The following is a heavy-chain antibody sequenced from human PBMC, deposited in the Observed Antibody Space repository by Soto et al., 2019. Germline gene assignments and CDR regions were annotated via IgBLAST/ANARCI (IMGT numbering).Heavy chain of an antibody. CDR1: GFTVSSNF. J-gene: IGHJ4*02. V-gene: IGHV3-53*01. D-gene: IGHD4-17*01. CDR2: IYSGGST. CDR3: AKNLWDYGDYGY. Sequence: EMQLVESGGGLIQPGGSLRLSCAASGFTVSSNFMSWVRQAPGKGLEWVSVIYSGGSTYYADSVKGRFTISRDKSKNTLYRQMNSLRAEDTAVYYCAKNLWDYGDYGYWGQGTLVTVSS.